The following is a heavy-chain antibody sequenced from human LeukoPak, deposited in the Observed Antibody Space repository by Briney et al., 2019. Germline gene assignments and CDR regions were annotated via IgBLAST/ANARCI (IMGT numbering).Heavy chain of an antibody. CDR2: INPNSGGT. J-gene: IGHJ6*02. D-gene: IGHD2-15*01. Sequence: ASVKVSCKASGYTFTGYYMHWVRQAPGQGLEWMGWINPNSGGTNYAQKFQGWVTMTRDTSISTVYMELSRLRSDDTAVYYCARDDRPGDCSGGSCYTYYYYGMDVWGQGTLVTVSS. CDR1: GYTFTGYY. CDR3: ARDDRPGDCSGGSCYTYYYYGMDV. V-gene: IGHV1-2*04.